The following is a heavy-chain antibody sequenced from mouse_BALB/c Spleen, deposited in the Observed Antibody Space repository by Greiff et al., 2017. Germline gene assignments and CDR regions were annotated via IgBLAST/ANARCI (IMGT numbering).Heavy chain of an antibody. CDR2: IFPGDGST. V-gene: IGHV1S56*01. CDR1: GYTFTSYD. D-gene: IGHD1-1*01. Sequence: QVQLQQSGAELVRPGSSVKISCKASGYTFTSYDINWVRQRPEQGLEWIGWIFPGDGSTKYNEKFKGKATLTTDKSSSTAYMQLSRLTSEDSAVYFCARPSSYPFAYWGQGTLVTVSA. CDR3: ARPSSYPFAY. J-gene: IGHJ3*01.